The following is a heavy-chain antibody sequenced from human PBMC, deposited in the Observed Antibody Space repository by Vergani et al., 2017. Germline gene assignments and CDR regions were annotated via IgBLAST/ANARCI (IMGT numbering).Heavy chain of an antibody. V-gene: IGHV3-23*01. D-gene: IGHD4-17*01. Sequence: EVQLLESGGGLLQPGGSLRLSCAASGFTFNTYAMSWVRQAPGKGLDWVSTISGSGGSTYYADSVKGRFTISRDNSKNTLYLQMNSLRAEDTAVYYCAKGTFYGDYYLFDGEGFDYWGQGTLVTVSS. CDR2: ISGSGGST. J-gene: IGHJ4*02. CDR1: GFTFNTYA. CDR3: AKGTFYGDYYLFDGEGFDY.